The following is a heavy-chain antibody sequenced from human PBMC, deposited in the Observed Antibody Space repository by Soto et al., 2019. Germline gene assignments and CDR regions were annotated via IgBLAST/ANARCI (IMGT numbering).Heavy chain of an antibody. CDR2: ISTLNGNT. CDR1: GYDYVTYA. D-gene: IGHD5-18*01. Sequence: QAQLVQSGAEVKKPGASVNVPCKASGYDYVTYAITWVRQRPGQGLEWMGWISTLNGNTNYAQNFQGRVTMTTDTSTRIVHLELRSLRSDDTAVYYCARRVQVWLPDYYGMDVWGQGTTVTVSS. V-gene: IGHV1-18*01. CDR3: ARRVQVWLPDYYGMDV. J-gene: IGHJ6*02.